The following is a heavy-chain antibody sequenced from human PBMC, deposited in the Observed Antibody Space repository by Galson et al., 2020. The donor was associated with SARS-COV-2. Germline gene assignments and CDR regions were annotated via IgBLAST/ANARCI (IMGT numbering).Heavy chain of an antibody. V-gene: IGHV4-30-2*01. J-gene: IGHJ4*02. CDR2: IYPSGST. CDR3: ARGHDYGGNSDYFDY. Sequence: SETLSLTCAVSGGSISSGGYSWSWIRQPPGKGLEWIGYIYPSGSTYYNPSLKSRVTISVDRSKNQFSLKLSSVTAADTAVYYCARGHDYGGNSDYFDYWGQGTLVTVSS. D-gene: IGHD4-17*01. CDR1: GGSISSGGYS.